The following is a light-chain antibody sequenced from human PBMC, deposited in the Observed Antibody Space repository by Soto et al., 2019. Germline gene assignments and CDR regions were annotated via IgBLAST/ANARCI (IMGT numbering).Light chain of an antibody. Sequence: DIQMTQSPSTLSASVGDRVTITCRASQSISSSLAWYQQKPGNAPKFLIYDASTLQSGVPSRFSGSGSGTEFTLTISRLQPDASATYYSQQYKSRRTFSQGTTVDIK. V-gene: IGKV1-5*01. CDR1: QSISSS. CDR2: DAS. J-gene: IGKJ1*01. CDR3: QQYKSRRT.